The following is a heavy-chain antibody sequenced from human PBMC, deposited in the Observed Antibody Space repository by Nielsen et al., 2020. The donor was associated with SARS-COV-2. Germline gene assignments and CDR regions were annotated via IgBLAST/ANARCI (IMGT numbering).Heavy chain of an antibody. Sequence: ASVKVSCKASGYTFTSYGISWVRQAPGQGLEWMGWISAYNGNTNYAQKLQGRVTMTTDTSTSTAYMELRSLRSDDTAVYYCATDIYYYDSSGYRGYYYYGMDVWGQGTTVTVSS. CDR1: GYTFTSYG. CDR3: ATDIYYYDSSGYRGYYYYGMDV. J-gene: IGHJ6*02. D-gene: IGHD3-22*01. CDR2: ISAYNGNT. V-gene: IGHV1-18*01.